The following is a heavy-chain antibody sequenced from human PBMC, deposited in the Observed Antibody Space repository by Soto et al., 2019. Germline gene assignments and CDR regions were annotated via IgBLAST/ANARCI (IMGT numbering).Heavy chain of an antibody. J-gene: IGHJ6*02. D-gene: IGHD3-10*01. V-gene: IGHV3-7*04. Sequence: ETLSLTCSVPGGAISSYWMSWVRQAPGKGLEWVANIKQDGSEKYYVDSVKGRFTISRDNAKNSLYLQMNSLRAEDTAVYYCARGLHYYGSGSYYTVKYYYYGMDVWGQGTTVTV. CDR3: ARGLHYYGSGSYYTVKYYYYGMDV. CDR2: IKQDGSEK. CDR1: GGAISSYW.